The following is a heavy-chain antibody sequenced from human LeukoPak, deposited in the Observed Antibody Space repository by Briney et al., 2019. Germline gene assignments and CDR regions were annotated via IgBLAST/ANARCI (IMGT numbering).Heavy chain of an antibody. CDR1: GYTFTGYY. D-gene: IGHD5-12*01. V-gene: IGHV1-2*06. CDR3: PRVHDYSGAFDY. CDR2: INPNSGGT. J-gene: IGHJ4*02. Sequence: ASVKVSXKASGYTFTGYYMHWVRQAPGQGLEWMGRINPNSGGTNYAQKFQGRVTMTRDTSISTAYMELSRLRSDDTAVYYCPRVHDYSGAFDYWGQGTLVTVSS.